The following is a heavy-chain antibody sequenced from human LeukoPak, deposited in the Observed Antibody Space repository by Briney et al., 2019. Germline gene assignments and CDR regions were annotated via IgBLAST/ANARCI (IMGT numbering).Heavy chain of an antibody. CDR1: GFTFSTYW. J-gene: IGHJ6*03. V-gene: IGHV3-7*01. CDR3: ARENIEYCSSASCYGVGRYYYYMDV. Sequence: GGSLRLSCAASGFTFSTYWMTWVRQAPGRGLEWVANIKQEGSEKYYVDSVKGRFTISRDNAKNSLFLQMNGLRVEDTAVYYCARENIEYCSSASCYGVGRYYYYMDVWGKGTTVTVSS. D-gene: IGHD2-2*01. CDR2: IKQEGSEK.